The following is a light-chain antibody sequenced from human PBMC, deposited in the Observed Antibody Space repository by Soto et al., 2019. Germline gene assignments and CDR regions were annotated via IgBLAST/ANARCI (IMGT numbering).Light chain of an antibody. CDR2: ETS. Sequence: QAVVTQEPSLTVSPGGTVTLTCGSSTGAVTSGHYPYWFQQKPGQAPRTLIYETSNKESCTPARFSGSLLGGKAALTLLGAQPEDEADHYCLVSYNGANRVFGGGTKLTVL. CDR1: TGAVTSGHY. CDR3: LVSYNGANRV. J-gene: IGLJ3*02. V-gene: IGLV7-46*02.